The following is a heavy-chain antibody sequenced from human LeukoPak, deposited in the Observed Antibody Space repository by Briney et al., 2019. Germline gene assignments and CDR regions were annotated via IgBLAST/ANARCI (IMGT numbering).Heavy chain of an antibody. CDR3: ARGSSGWYFAYGMDV. D-gene: IGHD6-19*01. CDR2: INPGGSST. V-gene: IGHV3-74*01. J-gene: IGHJ6*02. CDR1: GFTFSSYW. Sequence: PGRSLRLSCAASGFTFSSYWMHWVRQVPGKGLVWVARINPGGSSTSYADSVKGRFTISRDNAKNTLYLQMNSLRAEDTAVYYCARGSSGWYFAYGMDVWGQGTTVTVSS.